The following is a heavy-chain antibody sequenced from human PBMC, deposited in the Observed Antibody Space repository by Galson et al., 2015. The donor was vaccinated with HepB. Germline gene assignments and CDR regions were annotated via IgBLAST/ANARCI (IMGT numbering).Heavy chain of an antibody. CDR2: ISGSGGST. CDR1: GFTFSSSA. D-gene: IGHD6-19*01. V-gene: IGHV3-23*01. J-gene: IGHJ6*02. Sequence: SLRLSCAASGFTFSSSAMSWVRQAPGEGLEWVSAISGSGGSTYYADSVKGRFTISRDNSKNTLYLQMNSLRAEDTAVYYCAKGSMGSGWYYYYYGMDVWGQGTTVTVSS. CDR3: AKGSMGSGWYYYYYGMDV.